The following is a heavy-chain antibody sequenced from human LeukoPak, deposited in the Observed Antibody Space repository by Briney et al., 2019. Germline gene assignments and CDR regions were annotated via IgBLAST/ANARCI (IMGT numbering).Heavy chain of an antibody. J-gene: IGHJ4*02. CDR3: AREHPNPDRGSSGWQHFDY. CDR2: IYSGGST. V-gene: IGHV3-66*01. Sequence: PGGSLRLSCAASGFTVSSNYMSWVRQAPGKGLEGVSVIYSGGSTYYADSVKGRFTISRDNSKNTLYLQMNSLRAEDTAVYYCAREHPNPDRGSSGWQHFDYWGQGTLVTVSS. D-gene: IGHD6-19*01. CDR1: GFTVSSNY.